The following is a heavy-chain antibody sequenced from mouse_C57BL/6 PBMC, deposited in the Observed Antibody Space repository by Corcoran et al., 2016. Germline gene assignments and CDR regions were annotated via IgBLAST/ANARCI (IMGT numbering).Heavy chain of an antibody. J-gene: IGHJ2*01. CDR1: GFSLSTSGMG. D-gene: IGHD1-1*01. CDR2: IYWDDDK. Sequence: QVTLKESGPGILQSSQTLSLTCSFSGFSLSTSGMGVSWIRQPSGKGLEWLAHIYWDDDKRYNPSLKSRLTISKDTSRNQVFLKITSVDTADTATYYCARSYYGSSYWYYFDYWGQGTTLTVSS. CDR3: ARSYYGSSYWYYFDY. V-gene: IGHV8-12*01.